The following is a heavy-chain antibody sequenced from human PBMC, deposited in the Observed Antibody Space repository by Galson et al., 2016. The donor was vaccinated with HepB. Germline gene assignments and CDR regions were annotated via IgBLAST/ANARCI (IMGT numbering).Heavy chain of an antibody. CDR2: TFYRSKWYN. CDR1: GDSVSNRDSA. D-gene: IGHD5-18*01. Sequence: CAISGDSVSNRDSAWNWLRQSPSRGLEWLGRTFYRSKWYNDYSGPVKSRITNNPDTLKNQFSLQLNSVTPEDTAVYYCARELVTFAFDIWGQGTMVTVST. CDR3: ARELVTFAFDI. J-gene: IGHJ3*02. V-gene: IGHV6-1*01.